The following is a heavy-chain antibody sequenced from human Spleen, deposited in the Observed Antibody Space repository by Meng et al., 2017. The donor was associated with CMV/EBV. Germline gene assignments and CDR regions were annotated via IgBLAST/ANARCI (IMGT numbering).Heavy chain of an antibody. V-gene: IGHV1-18*01. Sequence: SGKASGYTFTSCGISWVRQAPGGGLEWMGWISAYNDNTNYAQKLRGRVTMTTDTSPSTAYMELRSLRSDDTAVYYCASVASLGYFDYWGQGTLVTVSS. CDR1: GYTFTSCG. J-gene: IGHJ4*02. CDR2: ISAYNDNT. CDR3: ASVASLGYFDY. D-gene: IGHD7-27*01.